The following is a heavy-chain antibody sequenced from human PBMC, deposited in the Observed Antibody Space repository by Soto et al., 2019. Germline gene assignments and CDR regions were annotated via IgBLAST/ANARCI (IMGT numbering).Heavy chain of an antibody. Sequence: PSETLSLTCTVSGGSISSSSYYWGWIRQPPGKGLEWIGSIYYSGSTYYNPSLKSRVTISVDTSKNQFSLKLSSVTAADTAVYYCARLVYDSSGYRAGWGQGTLVTVSS. V-gene: IGHV4-39*01. D-gene: IGHD3-22*01. CDR3: ARLVYDSSGYRAG. CDR1: GGSISSSSYY. J-gene: IGHJ4*02. CDR2: IYYSGST.